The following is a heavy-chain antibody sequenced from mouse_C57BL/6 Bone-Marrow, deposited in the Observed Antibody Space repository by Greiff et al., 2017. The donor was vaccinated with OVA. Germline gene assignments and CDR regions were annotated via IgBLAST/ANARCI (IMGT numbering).Heavy chain of an antibody. D-gene: IGHD1-1*01. J-gene: IGHJ4*01. Sequence: EVQVVESGGGLVKPGGSLKLSCAASGFTFSSYAMSWVRQTPEKRLEWVATISDGGSYTYYPDNVKGRFTISRDNAKNNLYLQMSHLKSEDTAMYYCARDGTTVVATGAMDYWGQGTSVTDSS. V-gene: IGHV5-4*01. CDR1: GFTFSSYA. CDR3: ARDGTTVVATGAMDY. CDR2: ISDGGSYT.